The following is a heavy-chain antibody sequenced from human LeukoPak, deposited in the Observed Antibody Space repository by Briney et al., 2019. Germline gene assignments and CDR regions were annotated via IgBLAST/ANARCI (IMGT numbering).Heavy chain of an antibody. D-gene: IGHD3-3*01. CDR1: GFTFDDYA. CDR2: ISWNSGSI. V-gene: IGHV3-9*03. CDR3: AAALERKSLYYFDY. Sequence: GGSLRLSCAASGFTFDDYAMHWVRQAPGKGLEWVSGISWNSGSIGYADSVKGRFTISRDNAKNSLYLQMNSLRAEDMALYYCAAALERKSLYYFDYWGQGTLVTVSS. J-gene: IGHJ4*02.